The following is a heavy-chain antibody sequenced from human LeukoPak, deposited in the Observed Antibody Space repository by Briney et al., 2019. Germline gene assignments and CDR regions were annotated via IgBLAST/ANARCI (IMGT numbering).Heavy chain of an antibody. V-gene: IGHV4-39*01. CDR2: IYYSGRT. CDR3: ARHFNPPGAHYWYFDL. CDR1: GGSISSSSYY. Sequence: SETLSLTCIVSGGSISSSSYYWGWIRQPPGKGLEWIGTIYYSGRTYYNPSLKSRVTISVDTSKNQFSLKLSSVTAADTAVYYCARHFNPPGAHYWYFDLWGRGTLVTVSS. D-gene: IGHD7-27*01. J-gene: IGHJ2*01.